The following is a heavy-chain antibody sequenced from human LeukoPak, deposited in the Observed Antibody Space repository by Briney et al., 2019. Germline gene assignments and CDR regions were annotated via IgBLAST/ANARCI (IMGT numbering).Heavy chain of an antibody. CDR1: GFTFSTYA. D-gene: IGHD6-13*01. CDR2: LSGSGGST. Sequence: GGSLRLSCAASGFTFSTYAMNWVRQAPGKGLEWVSALSGSGGSTYYADSVKGRFTISRDNSKNTLYLQMNSLRAEDTAVYYCAKGLSIAADGDFDYWGQGTLVTVSS. V-gene: IGHV3-23*01. J-gene: IGHJ4*02. CDR3: AKGLSIAADGDFDY.